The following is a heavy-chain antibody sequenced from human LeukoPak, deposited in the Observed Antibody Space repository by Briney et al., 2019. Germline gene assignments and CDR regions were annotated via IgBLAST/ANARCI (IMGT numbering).Heavy chain of an antibody. CDR2: IYPGDSDT. D-gene: IGHD3-22*01. Sequence: GESLKISCKGSGYSFTSYWIGWVRQMPGKGLEWMGIIYPGDSDTIYNPSFQGQVTISADKSISTAYLQWSSLKASDTSMYYCARHNASLDSSGYYLDAFDIWGQGTMVTVSS. CDR1: GYSFTSYW. CDR3: ARHNASLDSSGYYLDAFDI. J-gene: IGHJ3*02. V-gene: IGHV5-51*01.